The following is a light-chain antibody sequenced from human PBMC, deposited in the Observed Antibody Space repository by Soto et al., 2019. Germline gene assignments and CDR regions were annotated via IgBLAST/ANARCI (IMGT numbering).Light chain of an antibody. V-gene: IGKV3-15*01. CDR2: GAS. Sequence: EIVMAQSPATLSVSPGERATLSCRASQSVSSNLAWYQQKAGQAPRLLVYGASTKATDMPGRFSGRGSGTEFTLTINNVQSEDFAVYYCQQYRNWPRTFGQGTKVDIK. CDR3: QQYRNWPRT. J-gene: IGKJ1*01. CDR1: QSVSSN.